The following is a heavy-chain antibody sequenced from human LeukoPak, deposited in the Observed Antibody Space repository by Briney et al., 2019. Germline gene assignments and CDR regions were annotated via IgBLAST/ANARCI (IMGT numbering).Heavy chain of an antibody. D-gene: IGHD7-27*01. CDR3: ARGAGDHRYFDY. J-gene: IGHJ4*02. Sequence: GGSLRLSCAASGFTVSSNYMSWVRQAPGKGLEWVSVIYSGGSTHYADSVRGRFTISRDNSKNTLYLQMNSLRAEDTAVYYCARGAGDHRYFDYWGQGTLVTVSS. CDR1: GFTVSSNY. V-gene: IGHV3-53*01. CDR2: IYSGGST.